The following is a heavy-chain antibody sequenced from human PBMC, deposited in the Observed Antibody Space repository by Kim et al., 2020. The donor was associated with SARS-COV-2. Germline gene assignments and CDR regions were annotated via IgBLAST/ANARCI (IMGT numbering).Heavy chain of an antibody. CDR1: EFTFSGYW. V-gene: IGHV3-74*01. Sequence: GGSLRLSCAASEFTFSGYWMHWVPQPPGKGLLGASQINVAGGSTVNADPWRGRFPISRDNAKTTLYRKMNGLGAEATAFINCARGGFPVPFTYGAQGPL. CDR3: ARGGFPVPFTY. CDR2: INVAGGST. J-gene: IGHJ4*02.